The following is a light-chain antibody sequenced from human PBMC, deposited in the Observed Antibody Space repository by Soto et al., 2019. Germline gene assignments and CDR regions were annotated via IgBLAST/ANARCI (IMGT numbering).Light chain of an antibody. V-gene: IGKV1-5*01. CDR1: QSISTF. CDR3: QQYHSWPA. CDR2: AAS. J-gene: IGKJ1*01. Sequence: HMTQSPSTLSASIGDRVTITCRASQSISTFLAWYQQKPGKVPKLLIYAASSLQSGVPSRFSCSGSGTEFTLTISSLQPEDFATYYCQQYHSWPAFSQGTKVDIK.